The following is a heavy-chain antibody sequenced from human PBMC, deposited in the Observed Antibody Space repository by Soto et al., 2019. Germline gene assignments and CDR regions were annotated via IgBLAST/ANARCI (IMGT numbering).Heavy chain of an antibody. Sequence: GGSLRLSCAASGFTFSSYGMHWVRQAPGKGLEWVAVISYDGSNKYYADSVKGRFTISRDNSKNTLYLQMNSLRAEDTAVYYCAKDRTKADILDGSGLNDYWGQGTLVTVSS. CDR3: AKDRTKADILDGSGLNDY. V-gene: IGHV3-30*18. D-gene: IGHD3-9*01. CDR1: GFTFSSYG. J-gene: IGHJ4*02. CDR2: ISYDGSNK.